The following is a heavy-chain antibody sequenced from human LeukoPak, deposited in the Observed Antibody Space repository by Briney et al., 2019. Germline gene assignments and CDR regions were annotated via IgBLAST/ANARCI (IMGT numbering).Heavy chain of an antibody. CDR2: IIPIFGTA. CDR3: AIGRRPYCSGGSCYSRDYYYYGMDV. Sequence: ASVKVSCKASGGTFSSYAISWVRQAPGQGLEWMGGIIPIFGTANYAQKFQGRVTITADESTSTVYMELSSLRSEDTAVYYCAIGRRPYCSGGSCYSRDYYYYGMDVWGQGTTVTVSS. D-gene: IGHD2-15*01. J-gene: IGHJ6*02. CDR1: GGTFSSYA. V-gene: IGHV1-69*13.